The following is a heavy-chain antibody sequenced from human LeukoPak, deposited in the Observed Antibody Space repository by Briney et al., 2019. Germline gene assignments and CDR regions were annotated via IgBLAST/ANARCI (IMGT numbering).Heavy chain of an antibody. V-gene: IGHV1-2*02. CDR2: INPNSGGT. D-gene: IGHD3-10*01. CDR1: GYTFTGYY. J-gene: IGHJ6*03. CDR3: ARVVSYYYGSGADYYYYYMDV. Sequence: GASVKVSCKASGYTFTGYYMHWVRQAPGQGLEWMGWINPNSGGTNYAQKFQGRVTMTRDTSISTAYMELSRLRSDDTAVYYCARVVSYYYGSGADYYYYYMDVWGKGTTVTVSS.